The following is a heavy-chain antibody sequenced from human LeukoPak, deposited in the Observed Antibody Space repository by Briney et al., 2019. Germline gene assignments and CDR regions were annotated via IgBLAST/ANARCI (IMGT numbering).Heavy chain of an antibody. J-gene: IGHJ4*02. CDR1: GGTFSSYA. D-gene: IGHD3-3*01. Sequence: SVKVSCKASGGTFSSYAISWVRQAPGQGLEWMGGIIPIFGTANYAQKFQGRVTITTDESTSTAYMELSSLRSEDTAVYYCARDLRRYDFWSERGNFDYWGQGTLVTVSS. CDR3: ARDLRRYDFWSERGNFDY. V-gene: IGHV1-69*05. CDR2: IIPIFGTA.